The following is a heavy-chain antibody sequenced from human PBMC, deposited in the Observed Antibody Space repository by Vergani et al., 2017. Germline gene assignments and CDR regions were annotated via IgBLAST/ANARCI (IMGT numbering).Heavy chain of an antibody. D-gene: IGHD2-2*01. V-gene: IGHV4-59*01. CDR3: AREGYCSSTSCSFDY. J-gene: IGHJ4*02. CDR2: IYYSGSN. CDR1: GGSISSYY. Sequence: QVQLQESCPGLVKPSETLSLTCTVSGGSISSYYWSWIRQPPGKGLGWIGYIYYSGSNNYNPSLKSRVTISVDTSNKQFSLKLSSVTAAETAVYYCAREGYCSSTSCSFDYWGQGTLVTVAS.